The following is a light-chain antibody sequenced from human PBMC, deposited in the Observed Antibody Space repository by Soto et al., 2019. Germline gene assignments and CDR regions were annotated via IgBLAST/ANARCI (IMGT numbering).Light chain of an antibody. J-gene: IGLJ1*01. CDR1: SSDIGDYNY. CDR3: SSYRSSSTLYV. V-gene: IGLV2-14*01. CDR2: EVS. Sequence: QSVLTQPASVSGSPRQSITISCTGTSSDIGDYNYVSWYQQHPGKAPKLMIYEVSNRPSGVSNRFSGSKSGNTASLTISGLQPEDEADYYCSSYRSSSTLYVFGTGTKLTVL.